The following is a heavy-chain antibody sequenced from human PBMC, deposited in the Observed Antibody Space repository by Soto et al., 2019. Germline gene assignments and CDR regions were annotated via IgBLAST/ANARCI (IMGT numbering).Heavy chain of an antibody. D-gene: IGHD3-10*01. V-gene: IGHV3-23*01. Sequence: EVQLLESGGGLVQPGGSLRLSCAASGFTFSSYGMTWVRQAPGKGLEWVSFSSATGAGTYYADSVKGRFTISRDNSKHTLYLQMTSLRADDTAVYYCAKYRRAGVNYGFYSDFWGQGALVIVSS. CDR1: GFTFSSYG. CDR3: AKYRRAGVNYGFYSDF. J-gene: IGHJ4*02. CDR2: SSATGAGT.